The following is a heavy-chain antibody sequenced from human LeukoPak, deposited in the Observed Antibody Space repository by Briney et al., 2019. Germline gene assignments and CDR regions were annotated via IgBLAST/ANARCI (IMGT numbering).Heavy chain of an antibody. J-gene: IGHJ4*02. Sequence: SETLSLTCTVSGGSISSSSYYWGWIRQPPGKGLEWIGSIYYSGSTYYNPSLKSRVTISVDTSKNQFSLKLSSVTAADTAVYYCARDGENCGGDCLDYWGQGTLVTVSS. CDR2: IYYSGST. CDR1: GGSISSSSYY. V-gene: IGHV4-39*07. CDR3: ARDGENCGGDCLDY. D-gene: IGHD2-21*01.